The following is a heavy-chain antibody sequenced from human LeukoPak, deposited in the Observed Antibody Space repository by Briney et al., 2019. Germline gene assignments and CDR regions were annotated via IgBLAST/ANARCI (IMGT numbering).Heavy chain of an antibody. CDR1: GFTFSSYA. Sequence: GGSLRLSCAASGFTFSSYAMSWVRQAPGKGLEWVSTLSGSGGSTYYADSVKGRFTISRDNSKNTLYLQMNSLRAEDTAVYYCVKGRSGTLYYSDYWGQGTLVTVSS. CDR3: VKGRSGTLYYSDY. CDR2: LSGSGGST. V-gene: IGHV3-23*01. D-gene: IGHD3-10*01. J-gene: IGHJ4*02.